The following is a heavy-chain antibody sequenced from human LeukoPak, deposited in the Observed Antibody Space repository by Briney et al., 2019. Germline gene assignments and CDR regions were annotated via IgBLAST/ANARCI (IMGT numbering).Heavy chain of an antibody. Sequence: PSETLSLTCTVSGGSISSGPYYWGWIRQPPGKGLEWIGNIYYGENTYYNPSLKSRVTISIDTSKNQFYLKLSSLTAADTAVYYCAREGSSGYTAMVTRYFDYWGQGTLVTVSS. J-gene: IGHJ4*02. CDR1: GGSISSGPYY. CDR3: AREGSSGYTAMVTRYFDY. V-gene: IGHV4-39*02. CDR2: IYYGENT. D-gene: IGHD5-18*01.